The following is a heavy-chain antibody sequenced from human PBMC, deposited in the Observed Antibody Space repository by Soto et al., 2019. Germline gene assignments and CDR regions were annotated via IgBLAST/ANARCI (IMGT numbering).Heavy chain of an antibody. J-gene: IGHJ4*02. CDR2: ISRSGTDI. Sequence: EVQLVESGGGLVKPGGSLRLSCAASGFTFSDYGMNWVRQAPGKGLEWVSFISRSGTDIKYADAVEDRFTISRDNAKTALSLQMNSLRVEDTAVYYWASFIDGDAGDYWGQGTLVTVSS. CDR1: GFTFSDYG. D-gene: IGHD3-10*01. V-gene: IGHV3-21*01. CDR3: ASFIDGDAGDY.